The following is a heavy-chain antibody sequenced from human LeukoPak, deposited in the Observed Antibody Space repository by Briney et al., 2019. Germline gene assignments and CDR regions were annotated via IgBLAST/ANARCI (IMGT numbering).Heavy chain of an antibody. CDR3: ARRGYSFGFDP. CDR2: IKEDGSEK. J-gene: IGHJ5*02. D-gene: IGHD5-18*01. CDR1: GFTFSTYW. Sequence: PGGSLRLSCAASGFTFSTYWMSWVRQAPGKGLEWVANIKEDGSEKYYLDSVKGRFTISRDNAKNSVYLQMNSLRAEDTALYYCARRGYSFGFDPWGQGTLVTVSS. V-gene: IGHV3-7*01.